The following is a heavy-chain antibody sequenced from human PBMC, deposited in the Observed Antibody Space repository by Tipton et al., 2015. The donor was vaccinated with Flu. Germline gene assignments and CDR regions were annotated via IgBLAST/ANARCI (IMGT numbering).Heavy chain of an antibody. V-gene: IGHV4-39*07. D-gene: IGHD6-19*01. CDR2: IYYSGST. CDR3: ARDDQQWLVRAGFDY. CDR1: GGSISSSSYY. Sequence: TLSFTCTVSGGSISSSSYYWGWIRQPPGKGLEWIGSIYYSGSTYYNPSLKSRVTISVDTSKNQFSLKVSSVTAADTAVYYCARDDQQWLVRAGFDYWGQGTLVTVSS. J-gene: IGHJ4*02.